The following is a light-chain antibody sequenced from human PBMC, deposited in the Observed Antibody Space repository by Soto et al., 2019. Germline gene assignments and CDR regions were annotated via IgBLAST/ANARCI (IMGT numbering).Light chain of an antibody. CDR3: QHYNSYSEA. V-gene: IGKV1-5*03. CDR1: QTISSW. Sequence: DIQMPQNPSTLSGSVGDRVSITCLASQTISSWLAWYQQKPGKAPKLLIYKASTLKSGVPSRFSGSGSGTEFTLTISSLQPDDFATYYCQHYNSYSEAFGQGTKVDIK. CDR2: KAS. J-gene: IGKJ1*01.